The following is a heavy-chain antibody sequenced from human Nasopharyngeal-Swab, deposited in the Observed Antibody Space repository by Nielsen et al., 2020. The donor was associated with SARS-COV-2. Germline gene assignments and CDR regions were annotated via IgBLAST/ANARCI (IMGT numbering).Heavy chain of an antibody. CDR2: IYYSGST. V-gene: IGHV4-59*08. D-gene: IGHD2-21*02. Sequence: SETLSLICTVSGGSISSYYWSWIRQPPGKGLEWIGYIYYSGSTNYNPSLKSRVTISVDTSKNQFSLKLSSVTAADTAVYYCARSTYCGGDCQNYFDYWGQGTLVTVSS. CDR3: ARSTYCGGDCQNYFDY. CDR1: GGSISSYY. J-gene: IGHJ4*02.